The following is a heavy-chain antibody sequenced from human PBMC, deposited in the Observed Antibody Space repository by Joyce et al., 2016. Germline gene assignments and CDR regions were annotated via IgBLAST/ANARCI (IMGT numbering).Heavy chain of an antibody. CDR1: GFTFRSYG. J-gene: IGHJ4*02. CDR3: AKDRETSAVLDF. Sequence: QAQLVESGGGVVQPGRSLRLSCAVSGFTFRSYGMHWVRQATGKGLEGVAVISNDGKNKNYASSVKGRFTVSRENSKKILSLQMNSLRPEDTAVYCCAKDRETSAVLDFWGQGTPVTVSS. V-gene: IGHV3-30*18. CDR2: ISNDGKNK. D-gene: IGHD6-25*01.